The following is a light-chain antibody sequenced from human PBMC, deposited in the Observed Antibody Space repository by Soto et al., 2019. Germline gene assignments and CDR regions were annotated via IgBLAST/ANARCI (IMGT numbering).Light chain of an antibody. CDR2: DAS. Sequence: DIQMTQSPSTRSASVGHRGTITCRASQSISGWLAWYQQKPGKAPKLLIYDASKLQNGVPSRFSGSESGTEFTLTISSLQPDDVATYYCQQYKSSYTFGQGTKLEIK. V-gene: IGKV1-5*01. J-gene: IGKJ2*01. CDR3: QQYKSSYT. CDR1: QSISGW.